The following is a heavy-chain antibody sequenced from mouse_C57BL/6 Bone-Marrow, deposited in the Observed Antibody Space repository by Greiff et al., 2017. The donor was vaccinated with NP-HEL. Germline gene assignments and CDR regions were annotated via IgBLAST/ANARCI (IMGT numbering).Heavy chain of an antibody. CDR1: GYTFTSYW. CDR2: IDPSDSET. J-gene: IGHJ3*01. V-gene: IGHV1-52*01. D-gene: IGHD1-1*01. Sequence: VQLQQPGAELVRPGSSVKLSCKASGYTFTSYWMHWVKQRPIQGLEWIGNIDPSDSETHYNQKFKDKATLTVDKSSSTAYMQLSSLTSQDSAVYFCARGLLLRRLLAYWGQGTLVTVSA. CDR3: ARGLLLRRLLAY.